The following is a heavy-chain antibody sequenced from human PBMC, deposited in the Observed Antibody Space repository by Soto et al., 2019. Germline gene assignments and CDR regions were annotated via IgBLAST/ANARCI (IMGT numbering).Heavy chain of an antibody. Sequence: SETLSLTCAVSGGSMSNYYWSFSRHPPGKGLEWIGYIYYSGSTHYNPSLKSRVTMSLDTSKTQFSLTLRSVTAADTAVYYCARAFAGFGAYWYFDLWGRGTLVTVSS. D-gene: IGHD2-21*01. CDR2: IYYSGST. J-gene: IGHJ2*01. V-gene: IGHV4-59*01. CDR3: ARAFAGFGAYWYFDL. CDR1: GGSMSNYY.